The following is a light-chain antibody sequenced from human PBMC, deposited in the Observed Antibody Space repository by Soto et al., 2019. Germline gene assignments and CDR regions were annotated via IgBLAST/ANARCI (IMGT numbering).Light chain of an antibody. CDR2: KAS. CDR3: QQYNNWPRT. V-gene: IGKV1-33*01. J-gene: IGKJ1*01. CDR1: QDISNY. Sequence: DIQMTQSPSSLSASVGDRVTITCQASQDISNYLNWYQQKPGKAPKLLIYKASSLESGVPSRFSGSGSGTEFTLTISSLQSEDFAVYYCQQYNNWPRTFGQGTKVDI.